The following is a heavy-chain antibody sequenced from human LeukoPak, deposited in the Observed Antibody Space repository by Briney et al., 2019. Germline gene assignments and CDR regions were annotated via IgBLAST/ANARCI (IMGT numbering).Heavy chain of an antibody. CDR2: IYPGDSDT. Sequence: GESLKISCKGSGYSFTSYWIAWVRQMPGKGLEWMGIIYPGDSDTRYRPSFKGLLTISADKSISTAYLQWSSLKASDTATYYCARRKDGVDVWGQGTTVTVSS. V-gene: IGHV5-51*01. J-gene: IGHJ6*02. CDR3: ARRKDGVDV. CDR1: GYSFTSYW.